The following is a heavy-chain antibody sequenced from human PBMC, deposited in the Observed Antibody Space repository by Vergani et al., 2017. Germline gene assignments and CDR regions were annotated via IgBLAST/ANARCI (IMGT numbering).Heavy chain of an antibody. J-gene: IGHJ6*03. CDR2: ISWNSGSI. CDR1: GFTFDDYA. CDR3: ARRYCSSTSCYYYYYYYMDV. V-gene: IGHV3-9*01. D-gene: IGHD2-2*01. Sequence: EVQLVESGGGLVQPGRSLRLSCAASGFTFDDYAMHWVRQAPGKGLEWVSGISWNSGSIGYADSVKGRFTISRDNAKNSLYLQMNSLRAEDTAVYYCARRYCSSTSCYYYYYYYMDVWGKGTTVTVSS.